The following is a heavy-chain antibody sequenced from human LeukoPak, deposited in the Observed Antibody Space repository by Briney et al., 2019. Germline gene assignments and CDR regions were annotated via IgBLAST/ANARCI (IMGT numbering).Heavy chain of an antibody. D-gene: IGHD5-18*01. CDR1: GYTFINYY. Sequence: ASVKVSCKASGYTFINYYMHWVRQAPGQGLEWMGIVNPNDGSTSYAQKFQGRVTMTRETSTSTVYMELSSLRSDDTAVYYCARGVDTAVIPYYYYYMDVWGIGTTVTVSS. CDR2: VNPNDGST. J-gene: IGHJ6*03. CDR3: ARGVDTAVIPYYYYYMDV. V-gene: IGHV1-46*01.